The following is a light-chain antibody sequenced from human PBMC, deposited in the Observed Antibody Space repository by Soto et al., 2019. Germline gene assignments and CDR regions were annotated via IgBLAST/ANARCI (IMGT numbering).Light chain of an antibody. Sequence: EIVLTQSPGTLSLSPGERATLSCRASQSVSSNYFAWYQQKPGQAPRLLIFGASSRATGITDRFSGSGSGTYVTLTITRLEPEDFAVDFCLQYSSSQWTFGQGTKVEIK. CDR3: LQYSSSQWT. V-gene: IGKV3-20*01. CDR2: GAS. J-gene: IGKJ1*01. CDR1: QSVSSNY.